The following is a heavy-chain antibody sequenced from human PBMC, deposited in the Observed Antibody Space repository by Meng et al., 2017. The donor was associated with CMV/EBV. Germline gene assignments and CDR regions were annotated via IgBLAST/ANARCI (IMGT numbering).Heavy chain of an antibody. CDR3: ARGSSTSSGGVYYYYGMDV. J-gene: IGHJ6*02. V-gene: IGHV3-48*03. CDR2: ISSSGSTI. CDR1: GFTFSSYE. Sequence: GESLKISCAASGFTFSSYEMNWVRQAPGKGLEWVSYISSSGSTIYYADSVKGRFTISRDNAKNSLYLQMNSLRAEDTAVYYCARGSSTSSGGVYYYYGMDVWGQGTTVTVSS. D-gene: IGHD2-2*01.